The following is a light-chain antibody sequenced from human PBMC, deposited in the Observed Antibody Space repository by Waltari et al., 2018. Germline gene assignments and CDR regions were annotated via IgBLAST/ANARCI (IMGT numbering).Light chain of an antibody. CDR1: SSDVGGYNY. CDR3: SSYAGSNTYVL. Sequence: QSALTQPPSASGSPGQSVTISCTGTSSDVGGYNYVSWYQQHPGKVPKLVIFEVSKRPSGVPGCLSGSRSGNTASRTVAGLQAEDEADYYCSSYAGSNTYVLFGGGTKLTVL. V-gene: IGLV2-8*01. CDR2: EVS. J-gene: IGLJ2*01.